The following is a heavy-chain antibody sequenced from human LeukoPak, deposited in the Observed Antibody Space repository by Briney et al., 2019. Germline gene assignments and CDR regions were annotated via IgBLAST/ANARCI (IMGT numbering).Heavy chain of an antibody. J-gene: IGHJ4*02. CDR1: GGSDSGGNYY. V-gene: IGHV4-61*01. CDR3: ARTGSTGGY. D-gene: IGHD1-14*01. Sequence: SETLSLTCTVSGGSDSGGNYYCRWTRQSPGKGVEWIGYIHYSGSTVYSPSLKSRVTMSIDTSKNQFSLNLSSVTAADTAVYYCARTGSTGGYWGQGTLVTVSS. CDR2: IHYSGST.